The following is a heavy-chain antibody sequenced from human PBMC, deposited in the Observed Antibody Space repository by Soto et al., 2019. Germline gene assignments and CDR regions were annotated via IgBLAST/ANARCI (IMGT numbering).Heavy chain of an antibody. Sequence: GGSLRLSFEACGFTFSSYGMHWVRQAPGKGLEWVAVISYDGSNKYYADSVKGRFTISRDNSKNTLYLQMNSLRAEDTAVYYCAKDPSNLAPYDSRDYYYGMDVWGQGTTVTVSS. J-gene: IGHJ6*02. V-gene: IGHV3-30*18. CDR1: GFTFSSYG. CDR3: AKDPSNLAPYDSRDYYYGMDV. CDR2: ISYDGSNK. D-gene: IGHD3-22*01.